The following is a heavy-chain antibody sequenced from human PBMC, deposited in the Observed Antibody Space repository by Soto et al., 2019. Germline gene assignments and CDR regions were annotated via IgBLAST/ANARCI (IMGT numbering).Heavy chain of an antibody. CDR2: ISGSGGTT. V-gene: IGHV3-23*01. D-gene: IGHD6-19*01. J-gene: IGHJ3*02. Sequence: EVQLLESGGGLVQPGGSLRLSCAASGFTFSSYAMSWVRQAPGKGLEWVSAISGSGGTTYYADSVKGRFTFSRDNSKNTPYLQMSSLRAEDTAVYYCAKTANGWFSAFDIWGQGTMVTVSS. CDR1: GFTFSSYA. CDR3: AKTANGWFSAFDI.